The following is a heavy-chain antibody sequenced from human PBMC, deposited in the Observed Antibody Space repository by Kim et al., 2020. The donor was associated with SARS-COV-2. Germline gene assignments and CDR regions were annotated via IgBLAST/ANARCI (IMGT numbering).Heavy chain of an antibody. D-gene: IGHD2-2*01. J-gene: IGHJ6*02. CDR3: ARTGKGYCSSTSCYGYGMDV. Sequence: SETLSLTCTVSGGSISSGDYYWSWIRQPPGKGLEWIGYIYYSGSTYYNPSLKSRVTISVDTSKNQFSLKLSSVTAADTAVYYCARTGKGYCSSTSCYGYGMDVWGQGTTVTVSS. V-gene: IGHV4-30-4*01. CDR1: GGSISSGDYY. CDR2: IYYSGST.